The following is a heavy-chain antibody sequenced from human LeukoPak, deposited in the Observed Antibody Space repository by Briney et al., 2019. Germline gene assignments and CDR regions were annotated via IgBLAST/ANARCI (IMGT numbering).Heavy chain of an antibody. V-gene: IGHV4-59*01. J-gene: IGHJ3*02. CDR2: IYYSGST. Sequence: SETLSLTCTVSGGSISSYYWSWIRQPPGKGLEWIGYIYYSGSTNYNPSLKSRVTISVDTSKNQFSLKLSSVTAADTAVYYCARANYGDHGVGRAFDIWGQGTMVTVSS. CDR1: GGSISSYY. CDR3: ARANYGDHGVGRAFDI. D-gene: IGHD4-17*01.